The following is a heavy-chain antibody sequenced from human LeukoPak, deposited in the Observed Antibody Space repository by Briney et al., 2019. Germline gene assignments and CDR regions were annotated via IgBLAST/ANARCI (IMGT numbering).Heavy chain of an antibody. CDR3: ARHAYYYDRSGSYEAFDI. D-gene: IGHD3-22*01. J-gene: IGHJ3*02. V-gene: IGHV4-59*08. CDR1: GGSVSSYY. Sequence: PSETLSLTCTVSGGSVSSYYWSWIRQPPGKGLEWIGSMYYSGSTNYKPSLKSRVTISVDTSKDQFSLKLSSVTAADTAVYYCARHAYYYDRSGSYEAFDIWGQGTMVTVSS. CDR2: MYYSGST.